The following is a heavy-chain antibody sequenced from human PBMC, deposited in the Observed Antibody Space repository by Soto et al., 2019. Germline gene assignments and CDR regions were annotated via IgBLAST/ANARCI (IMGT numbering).Heavy chain of an antibody. J-gene: IGHJ3*02. Sequence: LSLTCTVSGGSISSGGYYWSWIRHHPVNGLEWIGYIYYSGSTYYNPSLKSRVTISVDTSKNQFSLKLSSVTAADTAVYYCASNHPRYCSGGSCYSWAFDIWGQGTMVTVSS. CDR2: IYYSGST. CDR3: ASNHPRYCSGGSCYSWAFDI. D-gene: IGHD2-15*01. V-gene: IGHV4-31*03. CDR1: GGSISSGGYY.